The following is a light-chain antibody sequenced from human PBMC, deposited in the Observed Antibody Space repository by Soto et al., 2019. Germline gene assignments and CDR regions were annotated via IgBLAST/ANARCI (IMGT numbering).Light chain of an antibody. J-gene: IGKJ1*01. CDR2: GAS. V-gene: IGKV3-20*01. Sequence: EIVLTQSPGTLSLSPGERASLSCRASQSVSSTSLAWYQQKPGQPPRLLVYGASSRATGIPDRFSGSGSGTDFTLTISRLEPEDFAVYFCQQYCVSPDRDRWTFGQGTKVEIK. CDR3: QQYCVSPDRDRWT. CDR1: QSVSSTS.